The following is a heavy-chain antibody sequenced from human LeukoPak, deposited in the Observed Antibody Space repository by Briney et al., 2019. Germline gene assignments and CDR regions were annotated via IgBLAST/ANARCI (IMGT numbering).Heavy chain of an antibody. D-gene: IGHD3-22*01. CDR3: ARSVGYYYRNFDY. V-gene: IGHV4-34*01. J-gene: IGHJ4*02. Sequence: SETLSLTCAVHGGSFSGYYWSWIRQPPGKGLEWIGEINHSGSTNYNPSLKSRVTISVDTSKNQFSLKLSSVTAADTAVYYCARSVGYYYRNFDYWGQGTLVTVSS. CDR2: INHSGST. CDR1: GGSFSGYY.